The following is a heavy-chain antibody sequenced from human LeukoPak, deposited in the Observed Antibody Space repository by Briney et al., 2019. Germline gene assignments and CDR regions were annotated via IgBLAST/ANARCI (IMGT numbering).Heavy chain of an antibody. CDR1: GASISSGSYY. Sequence: SETLSLTCAVSGASISSGSYYWSWIRQPAGKGLEWIGAIDVNRNTHSNPSLKSRVTISVDTSKNQFSLKLSSVTAADTAVYYCARDEDDILFGYWGQGTLVTVSS. J-gene: IGHJ4*02. CDR3: ARDEDDILFGY. V-gene: IGHV4-61*10. CDR2: IDVNRNT. D-gene: IGHD3-9*01.